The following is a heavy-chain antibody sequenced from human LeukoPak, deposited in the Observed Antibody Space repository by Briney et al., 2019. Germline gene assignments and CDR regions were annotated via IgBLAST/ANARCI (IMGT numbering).Heavy chain of an antibody. CDR2: ISGSGGST. J-gene: IGHJ4*02. Sequence: GGTLRLSCAASGFTFSTYGINWVRQAPGKGLEWVSTISGSGGSTYYADSVKGRFTISRDNSKNTLYLQMNSLRAEDTAVYYCARAPGYRGFLDYWGQGTLVTVSS. CDR1: GFTFSTYG. CDR3: ARAPGYRGFLDY. D-gene: IGHD6-13*01. V-gene: IGHV3-23*01.